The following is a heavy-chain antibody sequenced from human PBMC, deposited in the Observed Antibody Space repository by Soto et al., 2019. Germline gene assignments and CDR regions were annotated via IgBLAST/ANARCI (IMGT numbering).Heavy chain of an antibody. Sequence: QVQLQESGPGLVKPSQTLSLTCTVSGGSISSGGYYWNWIRQHPGKGLEWIGYIYYSGSTHYNPSLKSRVTISVDTSKNQFSLKLNSVTAAGTAVYYCASSEYYDCSGYPFDYWGQGTLVTVSS. CDR1: GGSISSGGYY. CDR3: ASSEYYDCSGYPFDY. J-gene: IGHJ4*02. CDR2: IYYSGST. D-gene: IGHD3-22*01. V-gene: IGHV4-31*03.